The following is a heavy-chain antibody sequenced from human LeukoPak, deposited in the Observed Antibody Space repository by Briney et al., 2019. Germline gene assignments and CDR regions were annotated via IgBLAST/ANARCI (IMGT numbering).Heavy chain of an antibody. D-gene: IGHD5-24*01. J-gene: IGHJ4*02. V-gene: IGHV3-30*04. CDR3: ASGRRWLQFFDY. CDR2: ISYDGSNK. CDR1: GFTFSSYA. Sequence: GGSLRLSCAAYGFTFSSYAMHWVRQAPGKGLEWVAVISYDGSNKYYADSVKGRFTISRDNSKNTLYLQMNSLRAEDTAVYYCASGRRWLQFFDYWGQGTLVTVSS.